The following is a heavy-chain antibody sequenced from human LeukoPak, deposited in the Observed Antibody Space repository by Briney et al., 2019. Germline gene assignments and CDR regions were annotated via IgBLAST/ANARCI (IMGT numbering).Heavy chain of an antibody. J-gene: IGHJ3*02. V-gene: IGHV4-59*01. Sequence: PSETLSLTCTVSGGPISSYYWSWIRQPPGKGLEWIGYIYYSGSTNYNPSLKSRVTISVDTSKNQFSLKLSSVTAADTAVYYCARGSGPVWLGQQDDAFDIWGQGTMVTVSS. CDR3: ARGSGPVWLGQQDDAFDI. CDR1: GGPISSYY. D-gene: IGHD5-12*01. CDR2: IYYSGST.